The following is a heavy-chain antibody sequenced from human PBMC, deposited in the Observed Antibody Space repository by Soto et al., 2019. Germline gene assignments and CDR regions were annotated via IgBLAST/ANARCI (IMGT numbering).Heavy chain of an antibody. CDR2: ISGSGGST. J-gene: IGHJ4*02. CDR3: AKDGPDSSSWYPTNRIFDY. V-gene: IGHV3-23*01. CDR1: GFTFSSYA. D-gene: IGHD6-13*01. Sequence: EVQLLESGGGLVQPGGSLRLSCAASGFTFSSYAMSWVRQAPGKGLEWVSAISGSGGSTYYADSVKGRFTISRDNSKNTLYLQMNSLRAEDTAVYYCAKDGPDSSSWYPTNRIFDYWGQGTLVTVSS.